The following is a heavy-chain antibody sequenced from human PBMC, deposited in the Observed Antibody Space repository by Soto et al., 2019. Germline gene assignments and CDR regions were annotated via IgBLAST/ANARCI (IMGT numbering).Heavy chain of an antibody. D-gene: IGHD2-2*01. Sequence: SETLSLTCAVSGGSISSGGYSWSWIRQPPGKGLEWIGYTYHSGSTYYNPSLKGRVTISVDRSKNQFSLKLSSVTAADTAVYYCARVPDRWGQGTLVTVS. CDR2: TYHSGST. CDR1: GGSISSGGYS. J-gene: IGHJ5*02. CDR3: ARVPDR. V-gene: IGHV4-30-2*01.